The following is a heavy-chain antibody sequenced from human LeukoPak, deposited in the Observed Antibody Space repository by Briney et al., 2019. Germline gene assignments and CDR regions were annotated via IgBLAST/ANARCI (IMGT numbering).Heavy chain of an antibody. CDR1: GFAFSSYA. CDR3: VKQRDAYRNFDY. CDR2: ISGSGDST. V-gene: IGHV3-23*01. D-gene: IGHD5-24*01. Sequence: GGSLRLSCAASGFAFSSYAMSWVRQAPGKGLEWVSAISGSGDSTHYADSVKGRLNISRDNSKNTLYLQMDSLRAEDTAVYYCVKQRDAYRNFDYWGQGTLVTVSS. J-gene: IGHJ4*02.